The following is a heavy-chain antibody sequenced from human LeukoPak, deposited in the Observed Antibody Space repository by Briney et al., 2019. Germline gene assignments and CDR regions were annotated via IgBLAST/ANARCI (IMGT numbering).Heavy chain of an antibody. CDR3: ARGLYSSSWAPGY. CDR1: GFTVSSNY. CDR2: IYSGGST. J-gene: IGHJ4*02. V-gene: IGHV3-66*01. D-gene: IGHD6-13*01. Sequence: GGSLRLSCAASGFTVSSNYMSWVRQAPGEGREGVSVIYSGGSTYYADCVGGRFTIYKDNSKNTLYLQMNSLRAEDTDVYYCARGLYSSSWAPGYWGQGTLVTVSS.